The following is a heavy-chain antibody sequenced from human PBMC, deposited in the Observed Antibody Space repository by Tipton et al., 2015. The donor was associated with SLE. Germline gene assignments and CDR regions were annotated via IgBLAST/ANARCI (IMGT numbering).Heavy chain of an antibody. CDR2: IYTSEST. CDR1: GGSISSYY. Sequence: TLSLTCTVSGGSISSYYWSWIRQPAGKGLEWIGRIYTSESTNYNPSIKSRVTMSVDTSKNQFSLKMSSVTAADTAVYYCAGADPGVRGAFDIWGQGTMVTVSS. V-gene: IGHV4-4*07. J-gene: IGHJ3*02. D-gene: IGHD3-10*01. CDR3: AGADPGVRGAFDI.